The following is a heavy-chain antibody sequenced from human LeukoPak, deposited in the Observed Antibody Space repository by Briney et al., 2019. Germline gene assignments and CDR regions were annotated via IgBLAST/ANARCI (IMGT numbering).Heavy chain of an antibody. D-gene: IGHD1-1*01. V-gene: IGHV4-39*01. Sequence: SETLSLTCTVSGGSISSSSYYWGWIRQPPGKGLEWIGSIYYSGSTYYNPSLKGRVTISVDTSKNQFSLKLSSVTAADTAVYYCASSELAYDAFDIWGQGTMVTVSS. CDR2: IYYSGST. J-gene: IGHJ3*02. CDR3: ASSELAYDAFDI. CDR1: GGSISSSSYY.